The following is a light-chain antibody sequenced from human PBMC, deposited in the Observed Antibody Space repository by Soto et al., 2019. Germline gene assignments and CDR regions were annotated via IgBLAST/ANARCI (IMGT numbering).Light chain of an antibody. CDR2: DAS. Sequence: DIQMTQSPSTLSASVGDRVTITCRASQSINIWLAWYQQKPGKAPKFLIYDASTLESGVPSRFSGSGSGTEFTLTISSLQPDDFATYYCQHRKTWPLTFGGGTKVDI. CDR3: QHRKTWPLT. CDR1: QSINIW. V-gene: IGKV1-5*01. J-gene: IGKJ4*01.